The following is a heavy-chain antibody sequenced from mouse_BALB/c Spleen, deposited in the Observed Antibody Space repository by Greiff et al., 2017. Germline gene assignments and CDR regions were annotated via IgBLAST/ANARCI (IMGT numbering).Heavy chain of an antibody. V-gene: IGHV1S81*02. CDR3: TSSDYYWYFDV. CDR1: GYTFTSYY. J-gene: IGHJ1*01. CDR2: INPSNGGT. D-gene: IGHD2-4*01. Sequence: QVQLQQSGAELVKPGASVKLSCKASGYTFTSYYMYWVKQRPGQGLEWIGEINPSNGGTNFNEKFKSKATLTVDKSSSTAYMQLSSLTSEDSAVYYCTSSDYYWYFDVWGAGTTVTVSA.